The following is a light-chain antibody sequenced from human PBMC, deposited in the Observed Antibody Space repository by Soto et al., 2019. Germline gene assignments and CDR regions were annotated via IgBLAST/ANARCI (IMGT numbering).Light chain of an antibody. J-gene: IGKJ3*01. CDR3: QQYSSVPV. CDR1: QDIRNF. CDR2: AAS. Sequence: DIQMTQSPPSLSASVGDRVTITCRASQDIRNFVAWYQQKPGKAPKLLIYAASTLQSAVPSRFSGSGSGTYFNLTINSLQPEDVATYSCQQYSSVPVFGPGTKVEIQ. V-gene: IGKV1-27*01.